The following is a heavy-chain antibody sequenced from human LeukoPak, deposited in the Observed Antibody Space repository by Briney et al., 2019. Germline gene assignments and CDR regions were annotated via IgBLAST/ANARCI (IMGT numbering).Heavy chain of an antibody. CDR3: ARGQLLDY. Sequence: SETLSLTCAVYGGSFSDYYWSWIRQLPGKGLEWIGEIDHRESTTYNPSLKSRVTISVDTSKNQFSLKLNSVTAADTAVYYCARGQLLDYWGQGTLVTVSS. CDR2: IDHREST. V-gene: IGHV4-34*01. J-gene: IGHJ4*02. CDR1: GGSFSDYY. D-gene: IGHD1-26*01.